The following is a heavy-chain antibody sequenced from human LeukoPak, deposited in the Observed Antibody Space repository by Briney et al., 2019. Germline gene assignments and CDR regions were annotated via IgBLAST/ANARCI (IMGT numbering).Heavy chain of an antibody. V-gene: IGHV1-8*01. CDR1: GYTFTSYD. J-gene: IGHJ5*02. CDR2: MNPNSGNT. Sequence: ASVKVSCKASGYTFTSYDINWVRQATGQGLEWMGWMNPNSGNTGYAQKFQGRVTMTRNTSISTACMELSSLRSEDTAVYYCARGSSYYYDMAWFDPWGQGTLVTVSS. CDR3: ARGSSYYYDMAWFDP. D-gene: IGHD3-22*01.